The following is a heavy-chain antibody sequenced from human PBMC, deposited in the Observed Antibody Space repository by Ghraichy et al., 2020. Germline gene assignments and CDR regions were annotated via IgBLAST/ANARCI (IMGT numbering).Heavy chain of an antibody. J-gene: IGHJ6*02. CDR1: GFTFSSYG. CDR2: IWYDGSNK. D-gene: IGHD5-18*01. V-gene: IGHV3-33*08. Sequence: GGSLRLSCAASGFTFSSYGMHWVRQAPGKGLEWVAVIWYDGSNKYYADSVKGRFTISRDNSKNTLYLQMNSLRAEDTAVYYCARSIIGRRDTAMVKFAYYYGMDVWGQGTTVTVSS. CDR3: ARSIIGRRDTAMVKFAYYYGMDV.